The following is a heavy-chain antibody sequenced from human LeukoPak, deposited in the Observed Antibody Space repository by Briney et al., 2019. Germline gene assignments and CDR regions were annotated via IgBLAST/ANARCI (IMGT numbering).Heavy chain of an antibody. CDR3: SRHGGPSVADHFDY. V-gene: IGHV4-39*01. J-gene: IGHJ4*02. D-gene: IGHD6-19*01. Sequence: KPSETLSLTCTVSGGSTSRSAYYWGWIRQPPGKGLEWIGSIYYSGSTYYNPSLKSRVTISVDTSKNQFSLKLSSVTAADTAVYYCSRHGGPSVADHFDYWGQGTLVTVSS. CDR2: IYYSGST. CDR1: GGSTSRSAYY.